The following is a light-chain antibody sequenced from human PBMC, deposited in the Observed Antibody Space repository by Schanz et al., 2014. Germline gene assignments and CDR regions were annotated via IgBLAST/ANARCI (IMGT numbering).Light chain of an antibody. Sequence: QSALTQPPSASGSPGQSVTISCTGTSSDVGGYNFVSWYQQHPGQAPKLLLSSVRLLPSVVPDRFSGSKSGNTASLTVSGLQAEDEADYYCCSYVSSSAVLFGGGTKLTVL. CDR1: SSDVGGYNF. V-gene: IGLV2-8*01. CDR2: SVR. J-gene: IGLJ2*01. CDR3: CSYVSSSAVL.